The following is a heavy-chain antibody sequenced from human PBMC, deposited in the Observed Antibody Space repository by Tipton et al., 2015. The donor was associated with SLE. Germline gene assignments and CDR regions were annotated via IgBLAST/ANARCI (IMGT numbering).Heavy chain of an antibody. CDR3: ATLAAAGDFDL. J-gene: IGHJ2*01. CDR2: IYYSGST. CDR1: GASISSAGYY. V-gene: IGHV4-31*03. D-gene: IGHD6-13*01. Sequence: TLSLTCTVSGASISSAGYYWSGSRQHQGKGLEWIGYIYYSGSTYYNPSLKSRVTISVDTYKNQFSLKLSSVTAADTAVYYCATLAAAGDFDLWGRGTLVTVSS.